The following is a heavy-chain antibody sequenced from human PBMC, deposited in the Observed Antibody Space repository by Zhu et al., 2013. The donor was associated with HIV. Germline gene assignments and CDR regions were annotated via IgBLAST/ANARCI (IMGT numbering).Heavy chain of an antibody. V-gene: IGHV1-69*01. Sequence: VQLVQSGAEVKKPGSSVKVSCKASGGTFSSYAISWVRQAPGQGLEWMGGIIPIFGTANYAQKFQGRVTITADESTSTAYMELSSLRSEDTAVYYCARERRRITMIGRGGAFDIWGQGTMVTVSS. CDR1: GGTFSSYA. J-gene: IGHJ3*02. CDR2: IIPIFGTA. CDR3: ARERRRITMIGRGGAFDI. D-gene: IGHD3-22*01.